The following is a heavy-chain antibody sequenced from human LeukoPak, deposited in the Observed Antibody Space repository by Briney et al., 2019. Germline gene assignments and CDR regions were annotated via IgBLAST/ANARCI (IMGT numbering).Heavy chain of an antibody. D-gene: IGHD6-13*01. CDR2: INHSGST. J-gene: IGHJ5*02. V-gene: IGHV4-34*01. CDR3: ARQGIAAAGKGFDP. Sequence: SETLSLTCAVYGGSFSGYYWSWIRQPPGKGLEWIGEINHSGSTNYNPSLKSRVTISVDTSKNQFSLKLSSVTAADTAVYYCARQGIAAAGKGFDPWGQGTLVTVSS. CDR1: GGSFSGYY.